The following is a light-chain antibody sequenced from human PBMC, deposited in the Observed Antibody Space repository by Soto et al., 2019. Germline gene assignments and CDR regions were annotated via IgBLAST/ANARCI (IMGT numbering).Light chain of an antibody. Sequence: QSALTQPTSVSGSPGQSITISCTGTSSDVGGYNYVSWYQQHPGKAPKLMIYEVSNRPSGVSNRFSGSKSGNTASLAISGLQAEDEADYYCSSYTSSSLSYVFGTGTKVTLL. CDR1: SSDVGGYNY. J-gene: IGLJ1*01. CDR3: SSYTSSSLSYV. V-gene: IGLV2-14*01. CDR2: EVS.